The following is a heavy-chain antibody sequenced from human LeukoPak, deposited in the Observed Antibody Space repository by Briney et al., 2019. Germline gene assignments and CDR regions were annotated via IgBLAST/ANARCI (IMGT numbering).Heavy chain of an antibody. V-gene: IGHV4-39*01. CDR1: GGSISSSSYN. CDR3: ARRRSSYFGY. J-gene: IGHJ4*02. Sequence: SETLSLTCTVSGGSISSSSYNWGWIRQPPGKGLEWIGSINYSGSTYYNPSLKSRVTISVDTSKNQYSLKLSSVTAADTAVYYCARRRSSYFGYWGQGTLVTVSS. CDR2: INYSGST.